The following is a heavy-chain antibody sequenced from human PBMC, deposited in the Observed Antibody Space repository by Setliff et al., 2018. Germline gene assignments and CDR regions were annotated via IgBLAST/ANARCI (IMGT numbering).Heavy chain of an antibody. CDR2: IYYSGST. CDR3: ARDYVSGSYWTSEHYYYYGMDV. V-gene: IGHV4-39*07. J-gene: IGHJ6*02. Sequence: NPSETLSLTCTVSGGSISSSSYYWGWIRQPPGKGLEWIGSIYYSGSTYYNPSLKSRVTISVDTSKNQFSLKLSSVTAADTAVYYCARDYVSGSYWTSEHYYYYGMDVWGQGTTVTVSS. D-gene: IGHD3-16*01. CDR1: GGSISSSSYY.